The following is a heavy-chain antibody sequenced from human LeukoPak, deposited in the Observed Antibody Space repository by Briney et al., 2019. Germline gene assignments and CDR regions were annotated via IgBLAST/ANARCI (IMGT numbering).Heavy chain of an antibody. V-gene: IGHV4-30-4*08. CDR3: ARSWEYYDSSGYQGDSGFDY. Sequence: PSQTLSLTCTVSGGSISSGDYYWSWIRQPPGKGLEWIGYIYYSGSTYYNPSLKSQVTISVDTSRNQFSLKLSSVTAADTAVYYCARSWEYYDSSGYQGDSGFDYWGQGTLVTVSS. CDR1: GGSISSGDYY. D-gene: IGHD3-22*01. J-gene: IGHJ4*02. CDR2: IYYSGST.